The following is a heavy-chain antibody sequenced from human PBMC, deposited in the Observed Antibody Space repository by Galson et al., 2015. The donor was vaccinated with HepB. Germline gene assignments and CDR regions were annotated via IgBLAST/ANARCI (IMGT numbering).Heavy chain of an antibody. Sequence: LRLSCAASGFTFSSYAMSWVRQAPGKGLEGVSAISGSGGSTYYADSVKGRFTISRDNSKNTLYLQMNSLRAEDTAVYYCAKGRSYYYDSNWFDPWGQGTLVTVSS. CDR1: GFTFSSYA. CDR3: AKGRSYYYDSNWFDP. CDR2: ISGSGGST. J-gene: IGHJ5*02. V-gene: IGHV3-23*01. D-gene: IGHD3-22*01.